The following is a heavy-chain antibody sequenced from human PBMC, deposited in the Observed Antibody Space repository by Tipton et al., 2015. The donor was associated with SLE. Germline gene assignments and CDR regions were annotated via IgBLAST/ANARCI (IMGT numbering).Heavy chain of an antibody. Sequence: TLSLTCTVSGDSIGDSIYYWSWIRQPAGEGLEWIGRIYAGGSTNYNPSLKRPVTISIDTSRNQISLKMFSVTAADTAVYYCARSDYDILTGSKYGMDVWGQGTTVTVSS. J-gene: IGHJ6*02. D-gene: IGHD3-9*01. CDR3: ARSDYDILTGSKYGMDV. V-gene: IGHV4-61*02. CDR2: IYAGGST. CDR1: GDSIGDSIYY.